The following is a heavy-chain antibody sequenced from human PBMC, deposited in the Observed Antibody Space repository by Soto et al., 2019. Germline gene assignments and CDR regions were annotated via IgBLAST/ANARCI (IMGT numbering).Heavy chain of an antibody. CDR2: IYHSGST. CDR1: GGSISSSNW. CDR3: ARAYMITFGGVIGYNWFDP. J-gene: IGHJ5*02. V-gene: IGHV4-4*02. D-gene: IGHD3-16*02. Sequence: SETLSLTCAVSGGSISSSNWWSWVRQPPGKGLEWIGEIYHSGSTNYNPSLKSRVTISVDKSKNQFSLKLSSVTAADTAVYYCARAYMITFGGVIGYNWFDPWGQGTLVTVSS.